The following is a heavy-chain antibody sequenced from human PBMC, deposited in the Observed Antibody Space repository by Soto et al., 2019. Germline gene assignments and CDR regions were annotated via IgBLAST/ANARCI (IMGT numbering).Heavy chain of an antibody. V-gene: IGHV3-11*03. CDR2: ITSGGSYT. Sequence: GGSLRLSCGASGFTFSDYYMSWIRQAPGKELKWVSYITSGGSYTKYADSVKGRFTISIDNNKKSLYLQMQRLRAEDMDVNYWSRCGGGVVPAAYFVYWGQGTLVTVSS. CDR1: GFTFSDYY. D-gene: IGHD2-2*01. J-gene: IGHJ4*02. CDR3: SRCGGGVVPAAYFVY.